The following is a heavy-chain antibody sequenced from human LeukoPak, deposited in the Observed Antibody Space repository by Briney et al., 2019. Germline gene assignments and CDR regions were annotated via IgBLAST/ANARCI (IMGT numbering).Heavy chain of an antibody. V-gene: IGHV1-18*04. Sequence: GASVTVSCKASGYTFTSYGISWVRQAPGQGLEWMGWISAYNGNTNYAQKLQGRVTMTTDRSTSTAYMELRSLRSHDTAVYYCPRWRSYSGGHCHFLSDHWGQGTLVTVSP. J-gene: IGHJ1*01. D-gene: IGHD2-21*02. CDR2: ISAYNGNT. CDR3: PRWRSYSGGHCHFLSDH. CDR1: GYTFTSYG.